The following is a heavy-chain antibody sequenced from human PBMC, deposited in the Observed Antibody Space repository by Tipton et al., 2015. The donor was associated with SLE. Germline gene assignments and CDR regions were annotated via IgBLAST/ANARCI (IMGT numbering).Heavy chain of an antibody. CDR3: AKGNIAAPRFYLDF. CDR1: GFNFHSYA. D-gene: IGHD6-6*01. Sequence: SLRLSCAASGFNFHSYAMSWVRQAPEKGLEWVSGISGSGGTTYCAASVKGRFTISRDNSKTTLSLQMTSLTAEDTAVYFCAKGNIAAPRFYLDFWGQGTLVAVSS. CDR2: ISGSGGTT. V-gene: IGHV3-23*01. J-gene: IGHJ4*02.